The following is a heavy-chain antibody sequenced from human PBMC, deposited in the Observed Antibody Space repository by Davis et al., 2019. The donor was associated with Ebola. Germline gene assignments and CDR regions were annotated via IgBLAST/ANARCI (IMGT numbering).Heavy chain of an antibody. CDR2: INQDGSQI. CDR1: GFSFSSYW. J-gene: IGHJ4*02. V-gene: IGHV3-7*01. Sequence: RGSLRLSCAASGFSFSSYWMSWVRQAPGKGLEWVANINQDGSQINYVDSVRGRFTISRDNAKNALYLQMNSLRVEDTAVYYCVRFSRGSIESYWGQGTLVTVSS. CDR3: VRFSRGSIESY. D-gene: IGHD6-6*01.